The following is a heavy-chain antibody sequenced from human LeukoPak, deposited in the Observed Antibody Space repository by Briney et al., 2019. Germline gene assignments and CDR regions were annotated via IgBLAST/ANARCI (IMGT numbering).Heavy chain of an antibody. CDR1: GFTVSSNY. Sequence: GGSLRLSCAASGFTVSSNYMTWVRQAPGKGLEWVSVIYSGGSTYYADSVKGRFTISRDNSKNTLYLQMNSLRVEDTAVYYCARASGSGSYYSYDYWGQGTLVTVCS. V-gene: IGHV3-53*01. D-gene: IGHD3-10*01. CDR3: ARASGSGSYYSYDY. CDR2: IYSGGST. J-gene: IGHJ4*02.